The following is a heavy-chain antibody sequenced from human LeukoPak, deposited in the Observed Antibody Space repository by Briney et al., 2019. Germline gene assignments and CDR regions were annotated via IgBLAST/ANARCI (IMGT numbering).Heavy chain of an antibody. CDR3: ARDGFGGWTMGPFDY. CDR2: VYYSGST. J-gene: IGHJ4*02. Sequence: SETLSLTCTVSGGSISSSSYYWGWIRQPPGKGLEWIGYVYYSGSTNYKPSLKSRVTISVDTSKNQFSLKLSSVTAADTAVYYCARDGFGGWTMGPFDYWGQGTLVTVSS. D-gene: IGHD6-19*01. CDR1: GGSISSSSYY. V-gene: IGHV4-61*01.